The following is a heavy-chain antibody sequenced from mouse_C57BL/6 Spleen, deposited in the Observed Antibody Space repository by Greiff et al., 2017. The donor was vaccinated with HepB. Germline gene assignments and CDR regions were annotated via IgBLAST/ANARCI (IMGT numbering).Heavy chain of an antibody. CDR3: ARCLSTGRTDYFDY. J-gene: IGHJ2*01. CDR2: INPSSGYT. D-gene: IGHD4-1*01. CDR1: GYTFTSYT. V-gene: IGHV1-4*01. Sequence: QVQLQQSGAELARPGASVKMSCKASGYTFTSYTMNWVKQRPGQGLEWIGYINPSSGYTKYNQKFKDKATLTADKSSSTAYMQLSSLTSEDSAVYYCARCLSTGRTDYFDYWGQGTTLTVSS.